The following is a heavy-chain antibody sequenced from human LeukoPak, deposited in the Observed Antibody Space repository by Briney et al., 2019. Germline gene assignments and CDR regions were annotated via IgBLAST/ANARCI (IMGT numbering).Heavy chain of an antibody. V-gene: IGHV3-48*03. J-gene: IGHJ4*02. CDR3: AREETNGDFDY. Sequence: GGSLRLSCAASGFTFSSYEMNWVRQAPGKGLEWVSYISSSGSTIYYADSVKGRFTISRDNAKNSLYLQMNSLRAEDTAVYYRAREETNGDFDYWGQGTLVTVSS. CDR2: ISSSGSTI. D-gene: IGHD4-17*01. CDR1: GFTFSSYE.